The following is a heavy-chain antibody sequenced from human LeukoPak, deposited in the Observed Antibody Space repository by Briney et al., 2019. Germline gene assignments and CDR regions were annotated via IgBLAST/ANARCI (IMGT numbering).Heavy chain of an antibody. V-gene: IGHV4-39*01. CDR3: ARQEIRRIGPWFDP. Sequence: SETLSLTCGVSNASINSNVFYWGWVRQPPGKGLEWIGSIYYNGNTYYNPSLESRITISVDTSKNQFSLKLSSVTAADTAMYYCARQEIRRIGPWFDPWGQGTLVTVSS. CDR2: IYYNGNT. D-gene: IGHD5-24*01. J-gene: IGHJ5*02. CDR1: NASINSNVFY.